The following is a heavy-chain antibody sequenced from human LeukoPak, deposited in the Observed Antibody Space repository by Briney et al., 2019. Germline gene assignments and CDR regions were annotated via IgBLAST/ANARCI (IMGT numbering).Heavy chain of an antibody. Sequence: GGSLRLSCAASGFTFSNYGMHWVRQAPGKGLEWVAYIWYDGSNTGYADSVKGRFTVSRDQSNNMMYLQMSSLRVEDTAVYFCARDGYNMYDNWGQGTLVTVSS. CDR2: IWYDGSNT. CDR3: ARDGYNMYDN. D-gene: IGHD5-24*01. V-gene: IGHV3-33*01. CDR1: GFTFSNYG. J-gene: IGHJ4*02.